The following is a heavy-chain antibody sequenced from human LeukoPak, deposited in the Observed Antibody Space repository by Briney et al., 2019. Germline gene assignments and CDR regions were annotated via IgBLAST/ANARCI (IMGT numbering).Heavy chain of an antibody. CDR1: GYTFTSYG. Sequence: GASVKVSCKASGYTFTSYGISWVRQAPGQGLEWIGWISAYNGNTNYAQKLQGRVTMTTDTSTSTAYMELRSLRSDDTAVYYCARYPDQQGWLAPLAYYYYYYGMDVWGQGTTVTVSS. D-gene: IGHD5-24*01. J-gene: IGHJ6*02. CDR2: ISAYNGNT. V-gene: IGHV1-18*01. CDR3: ARYPDQQGWLAPLAYYYYYYGMDV.